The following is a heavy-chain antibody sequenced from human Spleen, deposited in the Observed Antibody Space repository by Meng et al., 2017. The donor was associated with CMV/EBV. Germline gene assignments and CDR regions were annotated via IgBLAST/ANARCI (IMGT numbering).Heavy chain of an antibody. Sequence: NYFWSWIRQPPGRGLEWIGHIYYSGTTNYKPSLKSRVTISVDTSKNQFSLKLSSVTAADTAVYYCAGGKSYDILTGYFPLIDAFDIWGQGTMVTVSS. CDR3: AGGKSYDILTGYFPLIDAFDI. CDR2: IYYSGTT. CDR1: NYF. V-gene: IGHV4-59*03. D-gene: IGHD3-9*01. J-gene: IGHJ3*02.